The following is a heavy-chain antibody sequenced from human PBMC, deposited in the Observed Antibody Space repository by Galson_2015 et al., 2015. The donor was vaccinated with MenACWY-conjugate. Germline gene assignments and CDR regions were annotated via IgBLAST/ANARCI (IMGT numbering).Heavy chain of an antibody. CDR2: IDWDHDK. J-gene: IGHJ6*03. Sequence: PALVKPTQTLTLTCTFSGFSFSTSGMCVSWIRQPPGKALEWLALIDWDHDKYYNKSVRTRLTISKDTSKNEVVLTMTNMDPVDTATYYCARGIYASSNYYLDVWGKGTTVTISS. D-gene: IGHD6-6*01. CDR3: ARGIYASSNYYLDV. CDR1: GFSFSTSGMC. V-gene: IGHV2-70*01.